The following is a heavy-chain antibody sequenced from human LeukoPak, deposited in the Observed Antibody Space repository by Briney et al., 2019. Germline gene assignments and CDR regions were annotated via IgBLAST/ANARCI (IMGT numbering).Heavy chain of an antibody. Sequence: GGSLRLSCVASGFAFSDSRMHWVRQAPGKGLEWVSRITGDGSSTAYASSVKGRFTVSRDNARTTLYLQMNSLRVEDTAVYFCAKSRHDFWGQGTLVTVSS. CDR1: GFAFSDSR. V-gene: IGHV3-74*01. CDR2: ITGDGSST. J-gene: IGHJ4*02. CDR3: AKSRHDF.